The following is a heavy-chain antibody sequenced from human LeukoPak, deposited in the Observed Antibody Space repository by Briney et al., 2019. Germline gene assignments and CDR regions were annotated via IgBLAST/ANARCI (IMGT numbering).Heavy chain of an antibody. V-gene: IGHV1-2*02. D-gene: IGHD2-21*02. Sequence: ASVKVSCKASGYTFTGHYLHWVRQAPGQGLEFMGWINPNGGGTKYAQKFQGRVTVTRDTSITTAYMELSSLRSDDTAVYYCAREGASCNTDFYSFDFWGEGTLVTVSS. CDR3: AREGASCNTDFYSFDF. CDR1: GYTFTGHY. CDR2: INPNGGGT. J-gene: IGHJ4*02.